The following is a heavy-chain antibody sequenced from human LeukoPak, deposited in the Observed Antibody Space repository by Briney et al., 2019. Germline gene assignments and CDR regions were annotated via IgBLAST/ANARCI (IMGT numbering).Heavy chain of an antibody. CDR3: ARDLGYCNGGRCYENYFDY. CDR1: GFTFSSYS. Sequence: PGGSLRLSCAASGFTFSSYSMNWVRQAPGKGLEWASSISSSSSYIYYADSVKGRFTISRDNAETSLYLQMNSLRAEDTAVYYCARDLGYCNGGRCYENYFDYWGQGTLVTVSS. V-gene: IGHV3-21*01. D-gene: IGHD2-15*01. J-gene: IGHJ4*02. CDR2: ISSSSSYI.